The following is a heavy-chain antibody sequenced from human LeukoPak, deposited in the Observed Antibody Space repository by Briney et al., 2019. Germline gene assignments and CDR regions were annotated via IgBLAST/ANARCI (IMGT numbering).Heavy chain of an antibody. D-gene: IGHD3-10*01. Sequence: SETLSLTCTVSGGSISSYYWSWIRQPPGKGLEWIGSIYRSGSTYYNPSLKSRVTISVDTSKNQFSLKLSSVTAADTAVYYCARGFRGRFSVWDAFQIWGQGTMVTVSS. CDR3: ARGFRGRFSVWDAFQI. CDR2: IYRSGST. CDR1: GGSISSYY. V-gene: IGHV4-38-2*02. J-gene: IGHJ3*02.